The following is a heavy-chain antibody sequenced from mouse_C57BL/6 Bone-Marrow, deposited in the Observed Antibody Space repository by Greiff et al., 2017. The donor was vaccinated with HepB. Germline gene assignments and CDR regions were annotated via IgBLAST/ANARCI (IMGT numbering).Heavy chain of an antibody. V-gene: IGHV1-59*01. D-gene: IGHD2-3*01. CDR1: GYTFTSYW. CDR3: ARSIYDGHYYAMDY. Sequence: QVQLQQPGAELVRPGTSVKLSCKASGYTFTSYWMHWVKQRPGQGLEWIGVIDPSDSYTNYNQKFKGKATLTVEPSSSTSYMPLSSLTSEDSAVYYCARSIYDGHYYAMDYWGQGTSVTVSS. CDR2: IDPSDSYT. J-gene: IGHJ4*01.